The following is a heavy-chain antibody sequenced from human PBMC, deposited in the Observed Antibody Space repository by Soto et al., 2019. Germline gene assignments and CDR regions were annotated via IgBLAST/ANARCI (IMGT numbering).Heavy chain of an antibody. J-gene: IGHJ4*02. CDR1: GFTFSTYA. CDR3: AKERSSGWSFDY. Sequence: PGGSLRLSCAACGFTFSTYAMNWVRQAPGKGLEWVSGISGSGDSTYYADSVKGRFTVSRDNSKNTLYLQMNSLRAEDTAVFYCAKERSSGWSFDYWGQGTLVTVSS. V-gene: IGHV3-23*01. D-gene: IGHD6-19*01. CDR2: ISGSGDST.